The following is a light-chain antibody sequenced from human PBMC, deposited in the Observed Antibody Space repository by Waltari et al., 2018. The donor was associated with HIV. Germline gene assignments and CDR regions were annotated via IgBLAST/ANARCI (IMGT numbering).Light chain of an antibody. Sequence: QSLLTQPASVSGTPGQRVTISCSGSRSNNGRNTVSWYQQLPGPAPKLFIFGDDLRPSGVPDRFSGSKSGTSASLAISGLQCEDEAVYFCGVWDDSLSGQAVFGGGTMLTVL. CDR1: RSNNGRNT. V-gene: IGLV1-44*01. J-gene: IGLJ2*01. CDR3: GVWDDSLSGQAV. CDR2: GDD.